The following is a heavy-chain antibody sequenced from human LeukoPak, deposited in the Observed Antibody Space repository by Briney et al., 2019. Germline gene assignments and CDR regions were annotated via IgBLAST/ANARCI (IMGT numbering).Heavy chain of an antibody. CDR3: VRGQHRRVFHNAFDI. D-gene: IGHD3-16*02. Sequence: GGSLRLSCAASGFTFSSYWMHWVRQAPGKGLVWVSRINTDGSRTTYADSVKGRFTISRDSAKNTLYLQMNSLRAEDTAVYYCVRGQHRRVFHNAFDIWGQGTMVTVSS. V-gene: IGHV3-74*01. CDR1: GFTFSSYW. J-gene: IGHJ3*02. CDR2: INTDGSRT.